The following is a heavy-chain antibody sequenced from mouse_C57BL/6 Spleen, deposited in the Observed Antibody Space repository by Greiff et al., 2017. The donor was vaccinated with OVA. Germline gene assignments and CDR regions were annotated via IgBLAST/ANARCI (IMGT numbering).Heavy chain of an antibody. D-gene: IGHD4-1*01. CDR3: ARHEETGTSGGFDY. CDR2: ISGGGGNT. Sequence: DVKLVESGGGLVKPGGSLKLSCAASGFTFSSYTMSWVRQTPEKRLEWVATISGGGGNTYYPDSVKGRFTISRDNAKNTLYLQMSSLRSEDTALYYCARHEETGTSGGFDYWGQGTTLTVSS. V-gene: IGHV5-9*01. J-gene: IGHJ2*01. CDR1: GFTFSSYT.